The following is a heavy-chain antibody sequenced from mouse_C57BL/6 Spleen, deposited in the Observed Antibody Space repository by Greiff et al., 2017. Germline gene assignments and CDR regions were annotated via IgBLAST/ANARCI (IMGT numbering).Heavy chain of an antibody. V-gene: IGHV1-22*01. CDR2: IHPNTGGT. CDR1: GYTFTDYN. Sequence: EVQLQQSGPELVKPGASVKLSCKASGYTFTDYNMHWVKQSHGKSLAWIGYIHPNTGGTSYNQKFKGKATLTVNKSSSTADMELRSLTSEDSAVYYCARWWDEGAWVAYWGQGTLVTGSA. CDR3: ARWWDEGAWVAY. D-gene: IGHD1-1*02. J-gene: IGHJ3*01.